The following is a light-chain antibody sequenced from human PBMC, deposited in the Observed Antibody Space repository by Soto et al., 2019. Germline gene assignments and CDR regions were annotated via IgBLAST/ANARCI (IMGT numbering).Light chain of an antibody. J-gene: IGKJ5*01. CDR3: QQSFSTPPIT. CDR2: AAS. Sequence: DIKMTQSLSSLCASVGDRVSITCRASQSISNYLNWYQQKPGKAPKLMIYAASSLQSGLPSRFSGSGSGTDFTLTIRSLKTQDFATYYGQQSFSTPPITVGQGPRLEIK. V-gene: IGKV1-39*01. CDR1: QSISNY.